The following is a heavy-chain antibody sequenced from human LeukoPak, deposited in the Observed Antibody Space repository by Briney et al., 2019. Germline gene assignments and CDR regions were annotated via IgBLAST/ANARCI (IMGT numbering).Heavy chain of an antibody. J-gene: IGHJ5*02. V-gene: IGHV3-30*03. D-gene: IGHD1-26*01. CDR2: ISYDGSNK. CDR3: ARGTGSYYGNWFDP. CDR1: GFTFSSYS. Sequence: GGSLRLSCAASGFTFSSYSMNWVRQAPGKGLEWVAVISYDGSNKYYADSVKGRFTISRDNSKNTLYLQMNSLRAEDTAVYYCARGTGSYYGNWFDPWGQGTLVTVSS.